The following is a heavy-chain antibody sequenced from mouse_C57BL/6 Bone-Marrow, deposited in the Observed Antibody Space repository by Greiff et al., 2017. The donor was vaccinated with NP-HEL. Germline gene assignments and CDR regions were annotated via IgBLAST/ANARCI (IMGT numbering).Heavy chain of an antibody. V-gene: IGHV1-39*01. J-gene: IGHJ3*01. CDR1: GYSFTDYN. D-gene: IGHD1-1*01. Sequence: EVQLQQSGPELVKPGASVKISCKASGYSFTDYNMNWVKQSNGKSLEWIGVINPNYGTTSYNQKFKGKATLTVDTSSSTAYMQLSSLTSEDSAVYYCARFPYYGSSYPAWFAYWGQGTLVTVSA. CDR3: ARFPYYGSSYPAWFAY. CDR2: INPNYGTT.